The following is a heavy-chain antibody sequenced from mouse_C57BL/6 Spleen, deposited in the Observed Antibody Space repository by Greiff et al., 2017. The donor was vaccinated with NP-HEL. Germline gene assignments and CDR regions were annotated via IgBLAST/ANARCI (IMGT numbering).Heavy chain of an antibody. CDR1: GYTFTSYW. Sequence: VQLQQSGAELVKPGASVKLSCKASGYTFTSYWMHWVKQRPGRGLEWIGRIDPNSGGTKYNEKFKSKATLTVDKPSSTAYMQLSSLTSEDSAVYYCARVGYYDDDEGAYYYAMDYWGQGTSVTVSS. D-gene: IGHD2-4*01. CDR3: ARVGYYDDDEGAYYYAMDY. CDR2: IDPNSGGT. J-gene: IGHJ4*01. V-gene: IGHV1-72*01.